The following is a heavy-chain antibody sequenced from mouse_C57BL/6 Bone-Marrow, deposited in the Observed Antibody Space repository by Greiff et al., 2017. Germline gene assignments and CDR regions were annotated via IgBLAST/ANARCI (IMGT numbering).Heavy chain of an antibody. V-gene: IGHV1-42*01. J-gene: IGHJ1*03. Sequence: VQLQQSGPELVKPGASVKISCKASGYSFTGYYMNWVKQSPEKSLEWIGEINPSTGGTTYNQKFKAKATLTVDKSSSTAYMQLKSLTSEDSAVYYCARCTTVVAFYWYFDVWGTGTTVTVSS. CDR3: ARCTTVVAFYWYFDV. CDR1: GYSFTGYY. D-gene: IGHD1-1*01. CDR2: INPSTGGT.